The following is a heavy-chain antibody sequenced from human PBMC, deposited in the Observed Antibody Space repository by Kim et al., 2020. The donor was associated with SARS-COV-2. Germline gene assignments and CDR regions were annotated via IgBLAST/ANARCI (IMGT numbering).Heavy chain of an antibody. V-gene: IGHV1-18*01. D-gene: IGHD6-13*01. J-gene: IGHJ4*02. Sequence: QKLQGRVTMTTDQSTSTAYMELRSLGSDDTAVYYCARYSSSFGDHFDYWGQGTLVTVSS. CDR3: ARYSSSFGDHFDY.